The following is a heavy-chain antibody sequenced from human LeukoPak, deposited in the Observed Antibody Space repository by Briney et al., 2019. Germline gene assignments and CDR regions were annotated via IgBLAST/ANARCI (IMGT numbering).Heavy chain of an antibody. J-gene: IGHJ4*02. V-gene: IGHV3-48*03. CDR2: ISCSGSTI. D-gene: IGHD6-19*01. CDR3: ASVGRSSRRGY. CDR1: GFTFSSYE. Sequence: PGESLRLSCAASGFTFSSYEMIWVRQAPGKGLEWVSYISCSGSTIYYADSVKGRFTISRDNAKHSLYLQVNSLRAEETAVYYCASVGRSSRRGYWGQGTLVTVSS.